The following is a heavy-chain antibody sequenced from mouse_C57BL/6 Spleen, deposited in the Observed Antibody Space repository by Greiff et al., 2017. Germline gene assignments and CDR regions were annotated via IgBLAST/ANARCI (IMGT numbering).Heavy chain of an antibody. V-gene: IGHV1-5*01. CDR1: GYTFTSYW. Sequence: EVKLQQSGPVLAKPGASVKMSCKTSGYTFTSYWMHWVKQRPGPGLEWIGAIYPGNSDTSYNQKFNGKATLTVVTSASTAYMELRSLTNEYSAVYYCTTTDYSKLSDAMDYWGQGTSVTVSS. CDR2: IYPGNSDT. D-gene: IGHD2-5*01. CDR3: TTTDYSKLSDAMDY. J-gene: IGHJ4*01.